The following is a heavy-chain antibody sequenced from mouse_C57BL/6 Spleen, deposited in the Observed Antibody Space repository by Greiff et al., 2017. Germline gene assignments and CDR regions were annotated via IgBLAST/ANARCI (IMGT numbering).Heavy chain of an antibody. CDR1: GYTFTSYW. J-gene: IGHJ1*03. V-gene: IGHV1-52*01. Sequence: QVQLQQPGAELVRPGSSVKLSCKASGYTFTSYWMHWVKQRPIQGLEWIGNIDPSDSETHYNQKFKDKATLTVDKSSSTAYMQLSSLTSEDSAVYYCARPNCCGSSCGYFDVWGTGTTVTVSS. CDR3: ARPNCCGSSCGYFDV. D-gene: IGHD1-1*01. CDR2: IDPSDSET.